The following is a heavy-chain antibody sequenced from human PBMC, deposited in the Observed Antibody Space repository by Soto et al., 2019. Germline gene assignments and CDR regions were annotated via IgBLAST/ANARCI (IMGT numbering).Heavy chain of an antibody. J-gene: IGHJ4*02. CDR1: GGSISSYY. D-gene: IGHD3-10*01. CDR3: ARLGSAAGALDY. CDR2: IYYSGNT. Sequence: QVQLQESGPGLVKPSETLSLTCIVSGGSISSYYWNWIRQPPGKGLEWIGYIYYSGNTNYNPSLQSRVTISVDTSKNQFSLKLNSVTAADTVVYYCARLGSAAGALDYWGQGTLVTVSS. V-gene: IGHV4-59*01.